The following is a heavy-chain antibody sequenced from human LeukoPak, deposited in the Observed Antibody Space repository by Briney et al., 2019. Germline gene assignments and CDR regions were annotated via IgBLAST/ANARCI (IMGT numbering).Heavy chain of an antibody. CDR3: ARGPSWGSAYFDY. CDR2: IYTSGSA. V-gene: IGHV4-4*07. CDR1: GGSISSYY. Sequence: ASETLSLTCTVSGGSISSYYWSWIRQPAGKGLGWIGRIYTSGSAIYNPSLKSRVTVSVDTSKNQISLNLTSVTAADTAVYYCARGPSWGSAYFDYWGQGTLVTVSS. D-gene: IGHD7-27*01. J-gene: IGHJ4*02.